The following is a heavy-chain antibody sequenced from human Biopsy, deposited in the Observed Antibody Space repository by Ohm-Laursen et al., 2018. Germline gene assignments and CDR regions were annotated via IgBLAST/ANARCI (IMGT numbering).Heavy chain of an antibody. CDR2: INPKSGVA. J-gene: IGHJ6*02. Sequence: VASVKVSCKASEYTVTDYYVHWARQAPGQGFEWMGWINPKSGVANHAQNFQGRVSMTRDTSISTVYLELSGLRSDDTAVYYCARDMTVTARPYYYSGVDVWGPGTRVTVSS. CDR1: EYTVTDYY. CDR3: ARDMTVTARPYYYSGVDV. V-gene: IGHV1-2*02. D-gene: IGHD4-17*01.